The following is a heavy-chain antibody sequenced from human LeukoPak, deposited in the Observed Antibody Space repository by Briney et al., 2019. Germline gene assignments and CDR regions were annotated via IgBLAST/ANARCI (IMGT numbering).Heavy chain of an antibody. CDR3: ATSSHYVGATDY. D-gene: IGHD1-26*01. CDR1: GYTLTELS. CDR2: FDPEDGET. Sequence: ASVKVSCKVSGYTLTELSMHWVRQAPGKGLEGMGGFDPEDGETIYAQKFQGRVTMTEDTSTDTAYMELSSLRSEDAAVYYCATSSHYVGATDYWGQGTLVTVSS. V-gene: IGHV1-24*01. J-gene: IGHJ4*02.